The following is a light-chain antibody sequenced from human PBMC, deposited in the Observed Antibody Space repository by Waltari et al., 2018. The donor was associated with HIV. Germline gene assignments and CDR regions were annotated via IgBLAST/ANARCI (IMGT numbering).Light chain of an antibody. Sequence: QSALTQTRSVSGSPGQSVTISCTGTRPNVGDYNYVAWYQQHPDKAPKLMIFDVNQRPSGVPDRFSGSKSGNTASLTISVLQAEDEADYYCCSYAGTYTYVFGSGTKVTVL. V-gene: IGLV2-11*01. CDR1: RPNVGDYNY. CDR3: CSYAGTYTYV. CDR2: DVN. J-gene: IGLJ1*01.